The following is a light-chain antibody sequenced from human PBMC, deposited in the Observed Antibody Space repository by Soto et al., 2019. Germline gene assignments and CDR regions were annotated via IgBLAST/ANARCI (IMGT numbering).Light chain of an antibody. V-gene: IGKV1-8*01. J-gene: IGKJ4*01. CDR3: QQYYSYPLT. CDR1: HGINNY. Sequence: AIRMTQSPSSLSASIGDRVTITCRASHGINNYLAWYQQKPGKAPKFLIYDASTLQSGVPSRFSGSGSGADFTLTIRNLPSEDFATYYCQQYYSYPLTFGGGTKVEIK. CDR2: DAS.